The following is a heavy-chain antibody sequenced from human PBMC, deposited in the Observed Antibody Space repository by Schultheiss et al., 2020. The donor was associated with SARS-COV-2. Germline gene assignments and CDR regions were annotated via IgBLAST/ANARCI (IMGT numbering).Heavy chain of an antibody. D-gene: IGHD2-2*01. CDR1: GFTFSSYG. Sequence: GGSLRLSCAASGFTFSSYGMHWVRQAPGKGLEWVSVIYSCGSTYYADSVKGRFTISRDNSKNTLYLQMNSLRAEDTAVYYCARDSTYWGQGTLVTVSS. CDR2: IYSCGST. J-gene: IGHJ4*02. V-gene: IGHV3-NL1*01. CDR3: ARDSTY.